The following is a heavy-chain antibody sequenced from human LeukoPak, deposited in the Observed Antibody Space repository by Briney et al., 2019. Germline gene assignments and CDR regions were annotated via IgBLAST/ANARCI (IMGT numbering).Heavy chain of an antibody. V-gene: IGHV5-51*01. CDR1: GYSFTSYW. CDR2: IYPGGSDT. J-gene: IGHJ3*02. CDR3: ARQGKYYYDSSGTHAFDI. Sequence: GESLKISCKGSGYSFTSYWIGWVRQMPGKGLEWMGIIYPGGSDTRYSPSFQGQVTISADKSISTAYLQWSSLKASDTAMYYCARQGKYYYDSSGTHAFDIWGQGTMVTVSS. D-gene: IGHD3-22*01.